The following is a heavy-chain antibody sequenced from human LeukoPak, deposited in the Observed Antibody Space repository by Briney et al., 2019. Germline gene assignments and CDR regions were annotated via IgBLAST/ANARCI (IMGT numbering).Heavy chain of an antibody. Sequence: SETLSLTCSAFGGSISNYYWSWIRQAPGKRLEWIGYVHYSGSTNYNPSLKSRLTLSLDRSNNQFSLNLRSVTAADTAVYHCAFAPNTFYFDLWGQGTLVTVSS. CDR3: AFAPNTFYFDL. CDR1: GGSISNYY. CDR2: VHYSGST. V-gene: IGHV4-59*01. D-gene: IGHD2/OR15-2a*01. J-gene: IGHJ4*02.